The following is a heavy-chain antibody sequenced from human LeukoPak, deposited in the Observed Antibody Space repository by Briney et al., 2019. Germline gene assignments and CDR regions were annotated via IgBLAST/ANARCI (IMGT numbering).Heavy chain of an antibody. CDR2: ISAYNGNT. Sequence: ASVKVSCKASGYTFTSYGISWVRQAPGQGLEWMGWISAYNGNTNYAQKLQGRVTMTTDTSTRTAYMELRSLRSDDTAVYYCARKDDILTPYGMDVWGQGTTVTVSS. CDR3: ARKDDILTPYGMDV. D-gene: IGHD3-9*01. CDR1: GYTFTSYG. V-gene: IGHV1-18*01. J-gene: IGHJ6*02.